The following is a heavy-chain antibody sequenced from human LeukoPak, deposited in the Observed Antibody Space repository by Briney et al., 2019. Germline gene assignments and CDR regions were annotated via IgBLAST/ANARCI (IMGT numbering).Heavy chain of an antibody. V-gene: IGHV4-39*07. CDR3: ARHPVPGVPAARRDYYYGMDV. J-gene: IGHJ6*02. D-gene: IGHD2-2*01. CDR1: GVSISSSSYY. Sequence: SETLSLTCTVSGVSISSSSYYWGRIRQPPGKGLEWIVSIYYSGSTYYNPSLKSRVTISVDTSKNQFSLKLSSVTAADTAVYYCARHPVPGVPAARRDYYYGMDVWGQGTTVTVSS. CDR2: IYYSGST.